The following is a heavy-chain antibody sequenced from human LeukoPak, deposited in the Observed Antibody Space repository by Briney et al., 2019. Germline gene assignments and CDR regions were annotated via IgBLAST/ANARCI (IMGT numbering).Heavy chain of an antibody. CDR2: ISGSGGST. D-gene: IGHD2-15*01. Sequence: GGSLRLSCAASGFTFSSYAMSWVRQAPGKGLEWVSDISGSGGSTYYADSVKGRFTISRDNSKNTLYLQMNSLRAEDTAVYYCAKTPSSHPSRQIFDYWGQGTLVTVSS. J-gene: IGHJ4*02. CDR3: AKTPSSHPSRQIFDY. CDR1: GFTFSSYA. V-gene: IGHV3-23*01.